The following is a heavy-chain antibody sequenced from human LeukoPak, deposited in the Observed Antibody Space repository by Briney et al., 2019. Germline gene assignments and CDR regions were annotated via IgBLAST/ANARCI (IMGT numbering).Heavy chain of an antibody. D-gene: IGHD3-9*01. V-gene: IGHV3-23*01. CDR1: GFTFSSYS. CDR2: ISGSDGNT. J-gene: IGHJ4*02. Sequence: GGSLRLSCAASGFTFSSYSMNWVRQAPGKGLEWVSAISGSDGNTYYADSVKGRFTISRDNSKNTLYLLMNSLRAEDTAVYYCAKCPVYYDIKRGYYLDYWGQGTLVTVSS. CDR3: AKCPVYYDIKRGYYLDY.